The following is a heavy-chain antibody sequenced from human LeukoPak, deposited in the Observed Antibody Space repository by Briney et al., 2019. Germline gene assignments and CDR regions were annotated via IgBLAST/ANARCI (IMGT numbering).Heavy chain of an antibody. J-gene: IGHJ3*02. CDR3: ARGYSSGWYAFDI. CDR1: GGSIISYY. CDR2: IYYSGST. V-gene: IGHV4-59*01. Sequence: SETLSLTCTVSGGSIISYYWSWIRQTPGKGLEWIGYIYYSGSTSYNPSLKSRVTVSVDTSKNQFSLKLTSVTAADTAVYYCARGYSSGWYAFDIWGQGTIVTVSS. D-gene: IGHD6-19*01.